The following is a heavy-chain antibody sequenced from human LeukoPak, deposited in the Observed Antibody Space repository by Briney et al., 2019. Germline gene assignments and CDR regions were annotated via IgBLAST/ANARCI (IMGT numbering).Heavy chain of an antibody. Sequence: GGSLRLSCAASGFTFSSYSMNWVRQAPGKGLEWVSSITSSNNYIYYGDSVKGRFTISRDDAKNSLYMQVNSLRAEDTAVYYCARGGYSSSWYHDSWGQGTLVTVSS. CDR3: ARGGYSSSWYHDS. V-gene: IGHV3-21*01. J-gene: IGHJ4*02. CDR1: GFTFSSYS. D-gene: IGHD6-13*01. CDR2: ITSSNNYI.